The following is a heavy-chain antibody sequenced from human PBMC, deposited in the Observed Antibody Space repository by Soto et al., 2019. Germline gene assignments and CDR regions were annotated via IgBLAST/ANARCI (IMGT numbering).Heavy chain of an antibody. CDR3: ASGRGYSYGWFDY. CDR2: ISAYNGNT. V-gene: IGHV1-18*01. Sequence: ASVKVSCKASGYTFTSYGISWVRQAPGQGLEWMGWISAYNGNTNYAQKLQGRVTMTTDTSTSTAHMELRSLRSDDTAVYYCASGRGYSYGWFDYWGQGTLVTVSS. D-gene: IGHD5-18*01. CDR1: GYTFTSYG. J-gene: IGHJ4*02.